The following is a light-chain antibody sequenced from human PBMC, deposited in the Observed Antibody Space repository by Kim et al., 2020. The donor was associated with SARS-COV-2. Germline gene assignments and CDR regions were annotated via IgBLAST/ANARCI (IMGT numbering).Light chain of an antibody. V-gene: IGLV3-19*01. CDR2: GKN. J-gene: IGLJ2*01. CDR1: SHRSYY. Sequence: VALGQTVRITCQGDSHRSYYASWYQQKPGQAPVLVIYGKNNRPSGIPDRFSGSSSGNTASLTITGAQAEDEADYYCNSRDSSGPVVFGGGTKLTVL. CDR3: NSRDSSGPVV.